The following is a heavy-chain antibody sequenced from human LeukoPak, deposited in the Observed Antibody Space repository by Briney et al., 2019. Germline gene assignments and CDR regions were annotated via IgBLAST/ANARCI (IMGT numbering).Heavy chain of an antibody. CDR1: GYTFTGYY. Sequence: ASVKVSFTASGYTFTGYYMHWVRQAPGQGLEWMGWINPNSGGTTYARKFQGRVTMTRDTSISTAYMELSRLRSDDTAVYYCARDEARRDDYDFWSGYSFDYWGQGTLVTISS. CDR3: ARDEARRDDYDFWSGYSFDY. V-gene: IGHV1-2*02. J-gene: IGHJ4*02. D-gene: IGHD3-3*01. CDR2: INPNSGGT.